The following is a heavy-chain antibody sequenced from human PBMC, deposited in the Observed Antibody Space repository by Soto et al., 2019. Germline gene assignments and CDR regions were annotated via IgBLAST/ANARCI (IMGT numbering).Heavy chain of an antibody. V-gene: IGHV4-59*01. J-gene: IGHJ4*02. CDR2: IYYSGST. CDR1: GGSISSYY. CDR3: ARRGSSAEFDY. D-gene: IGHD6-6*01. Sequence: SETLSLTCTVSGGSISSYYLSWIRQPPGKGLEWIGYIYYSGSTNYNPSLKSRVTISVDTSKNQFSLKLSSVTAADTAVYYCARRGSSAEFDYWGQGTLVTVSS.